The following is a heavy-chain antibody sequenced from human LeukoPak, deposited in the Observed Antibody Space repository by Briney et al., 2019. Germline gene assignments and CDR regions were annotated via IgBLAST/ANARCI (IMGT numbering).Heavy chain of an antibody. J-gene: IGHJ4*02. Sequence: SETLSLTCTVSGGSISSYYWSWIRQPPGKGLEWIGYIYYSGSTNYNPSLRSRVTISVDTSKNQFSLKLSSVTAADTAVYYCARMWCSGGSCRFDYWGQGTLVTVSS. CDR1: GGSISSYY. CDR3: ARMWCSGGSCRFDY. CDR2: IYYSGST. V-gene: IGHV4-59*08. D-gene: IGHD2-15*01.